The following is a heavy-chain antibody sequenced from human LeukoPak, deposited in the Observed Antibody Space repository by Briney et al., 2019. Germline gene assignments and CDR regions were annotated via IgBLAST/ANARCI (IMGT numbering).Heavy chain of an antibody. CDR3: ARDGIVVVPAAIGYYYYGMDV. CDR1: GFTFSSYS. D-gene: IGHD2-2*01. J-gene: IGHJ6*02. CDR2: ISRSSSYI. V-gene: IGHV3-21*01. Sequence: SGGSLRLSCAASGFTFSSYSMNWVRQAPGKGLEWVSSISRSSSYIYYADSVKGRFTISRDNAKNSLYLQMNSLRAEDTAVYYCARDGIVVVPAAIGYYYYGMDVWGQGTTVTVSS.